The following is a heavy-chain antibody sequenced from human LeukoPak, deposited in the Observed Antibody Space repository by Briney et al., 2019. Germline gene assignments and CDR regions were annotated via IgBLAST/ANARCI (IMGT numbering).Heavy chain of an antibody. CDR1: GFTFDDYA. CDR2: ISWNSGSI. J-gene: IGHJ6*03. D-gene: IGHD3-22*01. V-gene: IGHV3-9*01. CDR3: ARDPNYDSSGYLPYYYYYYMDV. Sequence: GGSLRLSCAASGFTFDDYAMHWVRQAPGKGLEWVSGISWNSGSIGYADSVKGRFTISRDNAKNSLYLQMNSLRAEDTAVYYCARDPNYDSSGYLPYYYYYYMDVWGKGTTVTVSS.